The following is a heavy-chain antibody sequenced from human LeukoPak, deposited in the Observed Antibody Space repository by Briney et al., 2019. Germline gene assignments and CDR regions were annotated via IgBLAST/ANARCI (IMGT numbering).Heavy chain of an antibody. CDR3: ARVLRGYDGYMDV. D-gene: IGHD5-12*01. CDR1: GFTVSSNY. V-gene: IGHV3-53*01. J-gene: IGHJ6*03. Sequence: PGGSLRLSCAASGFTVSSNYMNWVRQAPGKGLEWVSGIYSGDRTYYADSVKGRLTISRDKSKNTLYLQMNNLRAEDTAVYYCARVLRGYDGYMDVWGKGTTVTVSS. CDR2: IYSGDRT.